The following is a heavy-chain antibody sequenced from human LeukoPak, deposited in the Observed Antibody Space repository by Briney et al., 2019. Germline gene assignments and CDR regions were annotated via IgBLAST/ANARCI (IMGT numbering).Heavy chain of an antibody. CDR1: VFTLNIYA. CDR2: ITGSGCST. V-gene: IGHV3-23*01. J-gene: IGHJ4*02. Sequence: GVSLTLLCAPCVFTLNIYAMSWVRHAPGERLEWVTAITGSGCSTYYTDSVRGRFTISRDNTKNTLYLQMNSLRAEDTAVYYCSLHYSGSYKGHFDYWGQGTLVTVSS. D-gene: IGHD1-26*01. CDR3: SLHYSGSYKGHFDY.